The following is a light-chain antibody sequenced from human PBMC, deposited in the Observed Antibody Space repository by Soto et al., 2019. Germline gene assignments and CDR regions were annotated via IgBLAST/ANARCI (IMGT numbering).Light chain of an antibody. CDR1: QSVSSD. Sequence: IALSQSPGTLSLSPGERATLSCRASQSVSSDLAWYHQKPGQATRLLSYGASTRATGIPARFSGRGSGTECTLTINSLQLEDFAVDYCQQYNTWPRTFGQGTKV. J-gene: IGKJ1*01. V-gene: IGKV3-15*01. CDR3: QQYNTWPRT. CDR2: GAS.